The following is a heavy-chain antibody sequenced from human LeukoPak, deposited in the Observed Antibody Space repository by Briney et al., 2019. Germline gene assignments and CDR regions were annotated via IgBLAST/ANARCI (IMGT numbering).Heavy chain of an antibody. CDR1: GFTFSSYA. V-gene: IGHV3-23*01. CDR2: ISGSGGST. Sequence: GGSLRLSCAASGFTFSSYAMSWVGQAPGKGLEWVSAISGSGGSTYYADSVKGRFTISRDNSKNTLYLQMNSLRAEDTAVYYCAKGSKRFYGSGSSFDYWGQGTLVTVSS. D-gene: IGHD3-10*01. CDR3: AKGSKRFYGSGSSFDY. J-gene: IGHJ4*02.